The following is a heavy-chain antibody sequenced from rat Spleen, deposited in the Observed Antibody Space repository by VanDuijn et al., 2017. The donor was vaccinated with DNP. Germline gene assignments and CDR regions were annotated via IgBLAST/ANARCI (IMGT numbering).Heavy chain of an antibody. CDR2: INSADST. D-gene: IGHD5-1*01. V-gene: IGHV3-3*01. CDR1: GYSITSNFR. J-gene: IGHJ2*01. Sequence: EVQLQESGPGLVKPSQSLSLTCSVTGYSITSNFRWSWIRKFPGNTLEWMGYINSADSTDYNPSLKSRISITRDTSKNQFFQQVNSVTTEDTATYYCAVQLGVFDFWGQGVMVTVSS. CDR3: AVQLGVFDF.